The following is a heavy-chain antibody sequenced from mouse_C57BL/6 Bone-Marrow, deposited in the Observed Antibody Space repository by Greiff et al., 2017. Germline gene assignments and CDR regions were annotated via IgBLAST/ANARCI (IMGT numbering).Heavy chain of an antibody. V-gene: IGHV1-54*01. D-gene: IGHD2-2*01. CDR1: GYAFTNYL. J-gene: IGHJ2*01. CDR2: INPGSGGT. CDR3: ARKRRVTLDY. Sequence: QVQLQQSGAELVRPGTSVKVSCKASGYAFTNYLIEWVKQRPGQGLEWIGVINPGSGGTNYNEKFKGKATLTADKSSSTAYMQLSSLTSEDSAVYFCARKRRVTLDYWGQGTTLTVSS.